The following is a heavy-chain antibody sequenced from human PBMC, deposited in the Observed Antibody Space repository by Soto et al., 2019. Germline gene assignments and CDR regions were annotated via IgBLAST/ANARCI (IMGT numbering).Heavy chain of an antibody. CDR3: ARDFAYFDS. Sequence: PSETLSLTRTVSCGSFKSGSYSWSWIRQSPGKGLEWIGYVYRTGRTSYNPSLKSRVSISMDTSKNQFSLNLDSVTAADTAVYFCARDFAYFDSWGQGTLVSVS. J-gene: IGHJ4*02. CDR2: VYRTGRT. V-gene: IGHV4-61*01. CDR1: CGSFKSGSYS. D-gene: IGHD3-3*01.